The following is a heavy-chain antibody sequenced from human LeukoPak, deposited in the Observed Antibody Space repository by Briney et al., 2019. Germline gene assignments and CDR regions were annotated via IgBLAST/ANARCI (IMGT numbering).Heavy chain of an antibody. D-gene: IGHD5-18*01. CDR3: ARLTDSSVDC. V-gene: IGHV3-11*01. CDR2: ISYTGTPI. J-gene: IGHJ4*02. Sequence: PGGSLRLSCAGPGLSFSHSFMSWIRQAPGKGLELISYISYTGTPIYHADSVRGRFAISRDNAQNSVFLQMNSLRDEDTAVYYCARLTDSSVDCWGQGTLVTVSS. CDR1: GLSFSHSF.